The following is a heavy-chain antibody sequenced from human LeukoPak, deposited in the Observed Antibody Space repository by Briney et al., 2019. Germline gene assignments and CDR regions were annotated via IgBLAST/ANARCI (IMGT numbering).Heavy chain of an antibody. Sequence: NPSETLSLTCTVSGGSISDYYWSWIRQPPGKGLEWIAYVYHTGTTSYNPSLKSRVTILLDTSTNQFSLKLSSVTAADTAVYYCARGRALSDYYDFWSGPEQGDAWFDPWGQGTLVTVSS. CDR1: GGSISDYY. CDR3: ARGRALSDYYDFWSGPEQGDAWFDP. D-gene: IGHD3-3*01. CDR2: VYHTGTT. V-gene: IGHV4-59*12. J-gene: IGHJ5*02.